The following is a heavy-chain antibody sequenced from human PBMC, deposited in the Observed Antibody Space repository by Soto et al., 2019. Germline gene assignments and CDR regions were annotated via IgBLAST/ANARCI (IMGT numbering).Heavy chain of an antibody. D-gene: IGHD2-8*01. CDR1: GGSISSSSYY. J-gene: IGHJ4*02. CDR2: IYYSGST. Sequence: QLQLQGSGPGLVKPSETLSLTCTVSGGSISSSSYYWGWIRQPPGKGLEWIGSIYYSGSTYYNPSLKSRVTISVDTSKNQFSLKLSSVTAADTAVYYCARQPRPYCTNGVCYGRGFDYWGQGTLVTVSS. CDR3: ARQPRPYCTNGVCYGRGFDY. V-gene: IGHV4-39*01.